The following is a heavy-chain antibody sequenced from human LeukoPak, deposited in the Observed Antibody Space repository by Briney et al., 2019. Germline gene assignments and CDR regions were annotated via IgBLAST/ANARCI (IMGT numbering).Heavy chain of an antibody. CDR1: GYTFTSYD. CDR2: MNPNSGNT. J-gene: IGHJ3*02. V-gene: IGHV1-8*01. Sequence: ASVKVSCKAPGYTFTSYDINWVRQATGQGLEWMGWMNPNSGNTGYAQKFQGRVTMTRNTSISTAYMELSSLRSEDTAVYYCARDSLLYDDAFDIWGQGTMVTVSS. D-gene: IGHD2/OR15-2a*01. CDR3: ARDSLLYDDAFDI.